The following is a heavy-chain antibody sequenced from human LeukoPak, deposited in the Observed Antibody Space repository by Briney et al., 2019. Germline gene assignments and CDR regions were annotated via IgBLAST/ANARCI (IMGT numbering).Heavy chain of an antibody. CDR2: IYYSGST. CDR3: ARRGYYDSSGKTGLDY. J-gene: IGHJ4*02. CDR1: GGSISSSSHY. D-gene: IGHD3-22*01. Sequence: SETLSLTCTVSGGSISSSSHYWGWIRQPPGKGMEWIGTIYYSGSTNYNPSLKSRVTLSVDTSKNQFSLKLSSVTAADTAVYYCARRGYYDSSGKTGLDYWGQGTLVTVSS. V-gene: IGHV4-39*07.